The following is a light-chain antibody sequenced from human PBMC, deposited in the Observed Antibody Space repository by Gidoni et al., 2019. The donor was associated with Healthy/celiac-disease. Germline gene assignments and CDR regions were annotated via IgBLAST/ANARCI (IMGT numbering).Light chain of an antibody. Sequence: VTTQSPDPLAESLRERATIYCKSSQRVLYSSNIKNYLAWYQQKPGQPPKLLIYGASTRESGVPDRFSGSGSGTDFTLTISSLQAEDVAIYYCQQYYSTPQTFGQGTKVEIK. CDR3: QQYYSTPQT. CDR2: GAS. CDR1: QRVLYSSNIKNY. V-gene: IGKV4-1*01. J-gene: IGKJ1*01.